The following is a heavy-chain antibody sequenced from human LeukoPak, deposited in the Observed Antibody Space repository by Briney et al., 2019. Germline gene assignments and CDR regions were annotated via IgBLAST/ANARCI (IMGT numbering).Heavy chain of an antibody. Sequence: GASVKVSCKASGYTFTGYYMHWVRQAPGQGLEWMGWINPNSGGTNYAQKFQGRVTMTRDTSISTAYMELSRLRSDDTAVYYCARGGYCSGGSCYPGDAFDIWGQGTMVTVSP. J-gene: IGHJ3*02. V-gene: IGHV1-2*02. CDR2: INPNSGGT. CDR1: GYTFTGYY. D-gene: IGHD2-15*01. CDR3: ARGGYCSGGSCYPGDAFDI.